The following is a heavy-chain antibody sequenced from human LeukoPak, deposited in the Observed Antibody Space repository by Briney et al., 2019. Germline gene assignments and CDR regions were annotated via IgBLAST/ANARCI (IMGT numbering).Heavy chain of an antibody. CDR1: GASISSGSYY. Sequence: PSQTLSLTCTVSGASISSGSYYWTWIRQPAGKGLEWIGRIYTSGRTNYNPSLKSRVTISVDTSKNQFSLKLSSVTAADTAVYYCARGRRAAMVTPHFDYWGQGTLVTVSS. V-gene: IGHV4-61*02. J-gene: IGHJ4*02. CDR2: IYTSGRT. D-gene: IGHD5-18*01. CDR3: ARGRRAAMVTPHFDY.